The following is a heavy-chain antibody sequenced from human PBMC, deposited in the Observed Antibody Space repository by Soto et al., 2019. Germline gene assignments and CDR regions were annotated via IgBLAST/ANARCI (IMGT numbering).Heavy chain of an antibody. D-gene: IGHD3-10*01. CDR3: ARGINYYDSGDDAFDI. CDR2: MNPNSGNT. J-gene: IGHJ3*02. Sequence: QVQLVQSGAEVKKPGDSVKVSCKASGYTFTRYDINWVRQATRQGLEWVGWMNPNSGNTGYAQKFQGRVTMTRSTSISTAYMELSSLRSEDTAVYYCARGINYYDSGDDAFDIWGQGTMVTVSS. CDR1: GYTFTRYD. V-gene: IGHV1-8*01.